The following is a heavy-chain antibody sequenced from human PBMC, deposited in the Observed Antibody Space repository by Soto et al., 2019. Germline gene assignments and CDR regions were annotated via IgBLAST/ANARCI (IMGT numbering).Heavy chain of an antibody. J-gene: IGHJ5*02. D-gene: IGHD2-2*01. CDR2: ISGYNGNT. Sequence: ASVKVSCKASGYTFTSYGFSWVRQAPGQGLEWMGWISGYNGNTNYAQKFQGRVTMTTDTSTSTAYMELRSLRSDDTAAYYCARAARYSSSTRCFSFFYWFDPWGQGTLVTVSS. CDR1: GYTFTSYG. CDR3: ARAARYSSSTRCFSFFYWFDP. V-gene: IGHV1-18*04.